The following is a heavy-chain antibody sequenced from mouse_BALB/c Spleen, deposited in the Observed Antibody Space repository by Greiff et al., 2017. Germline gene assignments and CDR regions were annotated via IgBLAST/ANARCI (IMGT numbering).Heavy chain of an antibody. Sequence: LQQSGPELVKPGASVKIPCKASGYTFTDYNMDWVKQSHGKSLEWIGDINPNNGGTIYNQKFKGKATLTVDKSSSTAYMELRSLTSEDTAVYYCVRDYDGYFDVWGAGTTVTVSS. V-gene: IGHV1-18*01. CDR1: GYTFTDYN. CDR3: VRDYDGYFDV. D-gene: IGHD2-4*01. J-gene: IGHJ1*01. CDR2: INPNNGGT.